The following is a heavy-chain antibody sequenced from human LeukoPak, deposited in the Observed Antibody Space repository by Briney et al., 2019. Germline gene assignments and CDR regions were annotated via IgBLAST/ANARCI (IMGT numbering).Heavy chain of an antibody. V-gene: IGHV3-30-3*01. Sequence: GGSLRLSCAASGFTFSSYAMHWVRQAPGKGLEWVAVISYDGSNKYYADSVKGRFTISRDNSKNTLYLQMNSLRAEDTAVYYCARDTIPAGASSGYFPWGQGTLVTVSS. D-gene: IGHD3-22*01. CDR3: ARDTIPAGASSGYFP. CDR2: ISYDGSNK. J-gene: IGHJ5*02. CDR1: GFTFSSYA.